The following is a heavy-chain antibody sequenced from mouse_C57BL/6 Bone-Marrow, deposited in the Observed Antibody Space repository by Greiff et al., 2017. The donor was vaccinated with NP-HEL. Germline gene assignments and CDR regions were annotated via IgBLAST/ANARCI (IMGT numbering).Heavy chain of an antibody. J-gene: IGHJ3*01. CDR1: GYTFTDYY. Sequence: VQLVESGAELVRPGASVKLSCKASGYTFTDYYINWVKQRPGQGLEWIARIYPGSGNTYYNEKFKGKATLTAEKSSSTAYMQLSSLTSEDSAVYFCARSGWLPFAYWGQGTLVTVSA. CDR3: ARSGWLPFAY. CDR2: IYPGSGNT. V-gene: IGHV1-76*01. D-gene: IGHD2-3*01.